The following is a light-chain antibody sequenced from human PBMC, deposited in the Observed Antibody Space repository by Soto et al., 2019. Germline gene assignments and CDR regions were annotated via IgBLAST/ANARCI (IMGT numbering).Light chain of an antibody. CDR3: QQYSSRST. J-gene: IGKJ1*01. CDR2: DAS. Sequence: IHVTQSPSTLPASFGDRVTITFRASQSISNWLAWYQQKPGKAPNLLIYDASSLQSGVPSRFSGSGFGTEFTLTISSLQPGDFATYYCQQYSSRSTFGQGTKVDIK. V-gene: IGKV1-5*01. CDR1: QSISNW.